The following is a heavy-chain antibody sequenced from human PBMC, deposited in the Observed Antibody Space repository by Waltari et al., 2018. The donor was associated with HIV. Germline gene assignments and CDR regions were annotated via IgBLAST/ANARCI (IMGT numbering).Heavy chain of an antibody. D-gene: IGHD3-10*01. CDR2: IRPVNGNT. J-gene: IGHJ6*02. V-gene: IGHV1-45*02. CDR3: ARSRDYGSGKDYDMDV. Sequence: QMQLVQSGAEVKKTGSSVKVSCKASGYTFTYRHLHWVRQAPGQALEWMGWIRPVNGNTNYAQKFQDRVTITRDRPMRTAYMELSSLRFEDTAMYYCARSRDYGSGKDYDMDVWGQGTTVTVSS. CDR1: GYTFTYRH.